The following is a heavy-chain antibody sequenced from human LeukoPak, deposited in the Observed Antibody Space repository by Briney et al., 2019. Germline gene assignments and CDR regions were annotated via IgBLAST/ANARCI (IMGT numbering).Heavy chain of an antibody. CDR2: IYYSRST. D-gene: IGHD6-13*01. CDR3: ARHSGYSSSWYSFDY. CDR1: GGSISSYY. J-gene: IGHJ4*02. V-gene: IGHV4-59*08. Sequence: SETLSHTCTVSGGSISSYYWSWIRQPPGKGLEWIGYIYYSRSTNYNPSLKSRVTISVDTSKNQFSLKLSSVTAADTAVYYCARHSGYSSSWYSFDYWGQGTLVTVSS.